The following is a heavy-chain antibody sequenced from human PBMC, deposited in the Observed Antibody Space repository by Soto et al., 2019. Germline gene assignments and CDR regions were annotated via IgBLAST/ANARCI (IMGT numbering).Heavy chain of an antibody. D-gene: IGHD2-2*02. CDR2: IYHSGIT. J-gene: IGHJ6*04. CDR3: AKVTVVGPAAIRFYHYCTHG. V-gene: IGHV4-4*02. CDR1: CGSMSRSSW. Sequence: SETRSGTCAVSCGSMSRSSWRRWVRQAPGKGLEWSGEIYHSGITNYNPSLKSRVTISVDKSKNQFSLKLSSVTTADTAVYYCAKVTVVGPAAIRFYHYCTHGSGTTPPVTVSS.